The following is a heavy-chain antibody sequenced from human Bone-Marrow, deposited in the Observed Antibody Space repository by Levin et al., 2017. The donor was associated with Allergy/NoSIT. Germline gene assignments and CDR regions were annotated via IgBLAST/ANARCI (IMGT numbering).Heavy chain of an antibody. J-gene: IGHJ6*02. D-gene: IGHD5-12*01. V-gene: IGHV3-66*01. CDR1: GFTVSSNY. CDR3: VARSNGMDV. CDR2: IYSGGSA. Sequence: SCAASGFTVSSNYMSWVRQAPGKGLDWVSVIYSGGSAYYAESVKGRFTISRDNSKNTLYLQMNSLRAEDTAVYYCVARSNGMDVWGQGTTVTVSS.